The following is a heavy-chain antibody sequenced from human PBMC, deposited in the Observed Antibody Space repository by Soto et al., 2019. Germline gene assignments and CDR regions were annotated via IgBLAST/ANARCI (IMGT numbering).Heavy chain of an antibody. V-gene: IGHV3-23*01. D-gene: IGHD2-15*01. J-gene: IGHJ4*02. Sequence: GGSMRLSCAASGFNFSSYVMSWVRKAPGKGLEWVSSITNGGGGAYYADSVKGRFTISRDNSKNTLYLQMNSLRAEDTAVYYCAKDCSGGSCFSGYWGQGTLVTVSS. CDR2: ITNGGGGA. CDR3: AKDCSGGSCFSGY. CDR1: GFNFSSYV.